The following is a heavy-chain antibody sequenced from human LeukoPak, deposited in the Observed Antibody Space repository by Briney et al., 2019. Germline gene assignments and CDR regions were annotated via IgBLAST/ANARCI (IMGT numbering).Heavy chain of an antibody. D-gene: IGHD4-17*01. CDR3: ARGYGDYDNFFDY. CDR2: ISNDGTTE. V-gene: IGHV3-30-3*01. J-gene: IGHJ4*02. Sequence: GGSLRLSCAASGFTFSSYAMSWVRQAPGKGLEWVAIISNDGTTESYTDSVKGRFTISRDNFKNTLYLQMNGLRLEDTAVYYCARGYGDYDNFFDYWGQGTLVTVSS. CDR1: GFTFSSYA.